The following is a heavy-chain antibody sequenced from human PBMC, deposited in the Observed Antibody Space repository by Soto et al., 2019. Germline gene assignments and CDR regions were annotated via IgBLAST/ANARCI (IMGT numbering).Heavy chain of an antibody. CDR3: ARVDRGSVARPTRLAP. CDR1: GFTLTAYA. V-gene: IGHV3-23*01. CDR2: TTGGAGLT. J-gene: IGHJ5*02. D-gene: IGHD2-21*01. Sequence: EVQLLESGGGLVQPGGSLRLSCTASGFTLTAYAINWVRRAPGKGLEWVSATTGGAGLTYYADSVKGRFSVSSDTPGTSLYLQLSSLRPEDTAIYYCARVDRGSVARPTRLAPWGQGTLVTVSS.